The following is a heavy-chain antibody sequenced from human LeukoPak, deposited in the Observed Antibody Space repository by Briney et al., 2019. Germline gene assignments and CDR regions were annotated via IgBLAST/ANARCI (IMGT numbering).Heavy chain of an antibody. CDR1: GLTFSTFA. V-gene: IGHV3-33*01. J-gene: IGHJ4*02. Sequence: GGSLRLSCPVSGLTFSTFAMHWVRQAPGKGLEWVAFIWSDGSNQYYADSVKGRFTISRDNSKNTLYLQMNSLRAEDTAVYYCAGDAGKTRLDHWGQGTLVTVSS. CDR3: AGDAGKTRLDH. CDR2: IWSDGSNQ.